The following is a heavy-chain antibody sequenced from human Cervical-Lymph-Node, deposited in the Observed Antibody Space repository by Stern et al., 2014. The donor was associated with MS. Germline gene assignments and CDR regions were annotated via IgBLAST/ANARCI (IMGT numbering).Heavy chain of an antibody. CDR3: ARSRYCTSTTCYIGH. D-gene: IGHD2/OR15-2a*01. V-gene: IGHV4-31*03. Sequence: VQLVESGPGLVKPSQTLSLTCTVSGGSMSSGVYYWSWIRQHPGKGLEWVGYIYNSGIAYYNPSLKSRVTISVDTSNNQFSLKLSSVTAADTAVYYCARSRYCTSTTCYIGHWGQGTLVTVSS. CDR1: GGSMSSGVYY. CDR2: IYNSGIA. J-gene: IGHJ5*02.